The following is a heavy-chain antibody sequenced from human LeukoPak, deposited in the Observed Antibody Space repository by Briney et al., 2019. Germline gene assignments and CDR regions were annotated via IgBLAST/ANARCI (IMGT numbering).Heavy chain of an antibody. CDR2: ITNGGSTI. CDR3: ARSIGLTGGGVDV. V-gene: IGHV3-11*01. J-gene: IGHJ6*02. D-gene: IGHD3-9*01. CDR1: GFTFSDYN. Sequence: GGSLRLSCAASGFTFSDYNMNWVRQAPGKGLEWVSYITNGGSTIHYVDSVKGRFTISRDNAKNSLYLQMNSLRAEDTAVYYCARSIGLTGGGVDVWGQGTTITVSS.